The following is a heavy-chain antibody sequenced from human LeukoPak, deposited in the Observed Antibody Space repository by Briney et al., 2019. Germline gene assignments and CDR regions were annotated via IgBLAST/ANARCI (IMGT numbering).Heavy chain of an antibody. Sequence: ASVKVSCKASGYSFTGYYMHWVRQAPGQGLEWLGLINPSGSSTLYAQKFQGRVTMTRDMSTTTDYMELSSLRSEDTTVYYCARDNSVGDVAWWFDPWGQGTLVTVSS. CDR1: GYSFTGYY. J-gene: IGHJ5*02. CDR2: INPSGSST. V-gene: IGHV1-46*01. D-gene: IGHD1-26*01. CDR3: ARDNSVGDVAWWFDP.